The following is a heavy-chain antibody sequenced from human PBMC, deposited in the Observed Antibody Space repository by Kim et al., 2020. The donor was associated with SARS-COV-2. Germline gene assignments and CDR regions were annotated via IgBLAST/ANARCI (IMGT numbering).Heavy chain of an antibody. Sequence: GGSLRLSCAASGFTFSSYWMSWVRQAPGKGLEWVANIKQDGSEKYYVDSVKGRFTISRDNAKNSLYLQMNSLRAEDTAVYYWARDVRVGETYYYYGMYVWGQGTTVTVSS. CDR1: GFTFSSYW. J-gene: IGHJ6*01. V-gene: IGHV3-7*01. CDR3: ARDVRVGETYYYYGMYV. D-gene: IGHD3-10*01. CDR2: IKQDGSEK.